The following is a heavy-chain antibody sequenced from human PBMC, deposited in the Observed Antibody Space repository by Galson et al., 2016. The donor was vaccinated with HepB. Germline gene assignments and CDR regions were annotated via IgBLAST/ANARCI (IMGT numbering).Heavy chain of an antibody. CDR1: QYNFARYW. CDR3: AKVRAMSGHFFDY. J-gene: IGHJ4*02. Sequence: QSGAEVKKPGESLRISCTGSQYNFARYWIGWVRQTPGQGLEWMGFIYPGDSDTRYNPSFQGPVTIPADKSPSIAYLKWSSLQASDTAMYYCAKVRAMSGHFFDYWGQGTQVIVSP. D-gene: IGHD3-10*01. CDR2: IYPGDSDT. V-gene: IGHV5-51*01.